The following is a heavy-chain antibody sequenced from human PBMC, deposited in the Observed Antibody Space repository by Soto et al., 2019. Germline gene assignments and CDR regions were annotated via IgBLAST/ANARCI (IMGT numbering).Heavy chain of an antibody. CDR2: INPSGGST. D-gene: IGHD3-9*01. J-gene: IGHJ3*02. V-gene: IGHV1-46*03. Sequence: GASVKVSCKASGYTFTSYYMHWVRQAPGQGLEWMGIINPSGGSTSYAQKFQGRVTMTRDTSTSTVYMELSSLRSEDTAVYYCARGLRDILTGYQKRGKKGQNDAFDIWGQGTMVTVSS. CDR1: GYTFTSYY. CDR3: ARGLRDILTGYQKRGKKGQNDAFDI.